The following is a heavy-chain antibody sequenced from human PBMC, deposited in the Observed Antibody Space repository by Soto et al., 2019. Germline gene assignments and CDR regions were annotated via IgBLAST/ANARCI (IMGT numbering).Heavy chain of an antibody. CDR3: ATDQDTIFGVVRRAFDI. Sequence: ASVKVSCKVSGYTLTELSMHWVRQAPGKGLEWMGGFDPEDGETIYAQKFQGRVTVTEDTSTDTAYMELSSLRSEDTAVYYCATDQDTIFGVVRRAFDIWGQGTMVTVSS. V-gene: IGHV1-24*01. J-gene: IGHJ3*02. CDR2: FDPEDGET. CDR1: GYTLTELS. D-gene: IGHD3-3*01.